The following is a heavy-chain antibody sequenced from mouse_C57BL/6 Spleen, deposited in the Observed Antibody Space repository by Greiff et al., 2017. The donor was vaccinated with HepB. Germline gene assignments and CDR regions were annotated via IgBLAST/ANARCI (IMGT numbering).Heavy chain of an antibody. CDR1: GYTFTSYW. V-gene: IGHV1-52*01. Sequence: VQLQQPGAELVRPGSSVKLSCKASGYTFTSYWMHWVKQRPIQGLEWIGNIDPSDSETHYNQKFKDKATLTVDKSSSTAYMQLSSLTSEDSAVYYCARWGYGPWYFCVWGTATTVTVSS. D-gene: IGHD2-10*02. CDR2: IDPSDSET. CDR3: ARWGYGPWYFCV. J-gene: IGHJ1*03.